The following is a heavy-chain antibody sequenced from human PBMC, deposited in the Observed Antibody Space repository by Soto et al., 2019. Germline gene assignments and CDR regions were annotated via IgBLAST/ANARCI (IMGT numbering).Heavy chain of an antibody. V-gene: IGHV3-66*01. CDR2: IYSGGST. CDR3: ARKNTVTSPRGAFDI. D-gene: IGHD4-17*01. J-gene: IGHJ3*02. CDR1: GFTVSSNY. Sequence: EVQLVESGGGLVQPGGSLRLSCAASGFTVSSNYMSWVRQAPGKGLEWVSVIYSGGSTYYADSVKGRFTISRDNSKNTLYLQMNSLRAEDTAVYYCARKNTVTSPRGAFDIWGQGTMGTVSS.